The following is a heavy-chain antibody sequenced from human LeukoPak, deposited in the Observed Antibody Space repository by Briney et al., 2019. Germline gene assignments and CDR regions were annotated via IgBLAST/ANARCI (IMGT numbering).Heavy chain of an antibody. Sequence: SQTLSLTCTVSGGSISSGSYYWSWIRQPAGKGLEGIGRIYTSGSTNYNPSLKSRVTISVYTSKNQFSLKLSSVTAADTAVYYCARDVDLGGYYYYMDVWGKGTTVTISS. V-gene: IGHV4-61*02. CDR1: GGSISSGSYY. D-gene: IGHD3-16*01. CDR2: IYTSGST. J-gene: IGHJ6*03. CDR3: ARDVDLGGYYYYMDV.